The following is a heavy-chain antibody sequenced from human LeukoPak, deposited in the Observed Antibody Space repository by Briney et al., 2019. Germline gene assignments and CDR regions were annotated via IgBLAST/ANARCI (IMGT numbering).Heavy chain of an antibody. V-gene: IGHV3-73*01. D-gene: IGHD3-3*01. CDR3: TRQESRVLRFLEWGPGLDAFDI. J-gene: IGHJ3*02. CDR1: GFTFSGSA. CDR2: IRSKANSYAT. Sequence: GGSLRFSCAASGFTFSGSAMHWVRQASGKGLEWVGRIRSKANSYATAYAASVKGRFTISRDDSKNTAYLQMNSLKTEDTAVYYRTRQESRVLRFLEWGPGLDAFDIWGQGTMVTVSS.